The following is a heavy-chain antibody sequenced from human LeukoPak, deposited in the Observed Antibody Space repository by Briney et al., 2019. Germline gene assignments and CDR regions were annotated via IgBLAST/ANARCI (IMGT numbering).Heavy chain of an antibody. CDR3: ARGQTIVGATGDF. D-gene: IGHD1-26*01. Sequence: SETLSLTCTVSGGSISSRGYYWSWIRQPPGKGLEWIGEINHSGSTNYNPSLKSRVTISVDTSKNQFSLKLSSVTAADTAVYYCARGQTIVGATGDFWGQGTLVTVSS. CDR1: GGSISSRGYY. CDR2: INHSGST. J-gene: IGHJ4*02. V-gene: IGHV4-39*07.